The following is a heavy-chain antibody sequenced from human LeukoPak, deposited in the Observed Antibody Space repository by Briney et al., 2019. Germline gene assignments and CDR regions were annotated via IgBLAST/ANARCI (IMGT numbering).Heavy chain of an antibody. V-gene: IGHV3-49*03. Sequence: PGGTLRLSCTASGVIFRDHAMSWFRQAPGKGVEWVGFIRTKVYSQTTQYAASVKATFTISRHDSTTIAYLQMNSLKTEDTAVYYCSTNSGTLTGYPFDILGQGTMVTVSS. CDR1: GVIFRDHA. J-gene: IGHJ3*02. CDR2: IRTKVYSQTT. CDR3: STNSGTLTGYPFDI. D-gene: IGHD5-12*01.